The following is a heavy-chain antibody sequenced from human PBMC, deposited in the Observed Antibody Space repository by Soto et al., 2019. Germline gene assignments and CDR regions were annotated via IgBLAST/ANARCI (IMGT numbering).Heavy chain of an antibody. CDR2: IYYSGST. D-gene: IGHD3-22*01. V-gene: IGHV4-59*01. Sequence: SETLSLTCTVSGGSISSYYWSWIRQPPGKGLEWIGYIYYSGSTNYNPSLKSRVTISVDTSKNQFSLKLSSVTAADTAVYYCARGSSGYYRDYWGQGTLVTVSS. CDR1: GGSISSYY. J-gene: IGHJ4*02. CDR3: ARGSSGYYRDY.